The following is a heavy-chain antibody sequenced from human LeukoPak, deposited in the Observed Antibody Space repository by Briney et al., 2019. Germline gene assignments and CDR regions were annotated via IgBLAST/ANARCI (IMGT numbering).Heavy chain of an antibody. D-gene: IGHD5-12*01. CDR3: ARSGSGYLRYYFDY. CDR2: MYSSGST. V-gene: IGHV4-39*07. Sequence: SETLSLTCSVSGGSISSSSYYWGWIRQPPGKGLEWIGSMYSSGSTYYNPSLKSRVTISVDTSKNQFSLKLSSVTAADTAVYYCARSGSGYLRYYFDYWGQGTLVTVSS. CDR1: GGSISSSSYY. J-gene: IGHJ4*02.